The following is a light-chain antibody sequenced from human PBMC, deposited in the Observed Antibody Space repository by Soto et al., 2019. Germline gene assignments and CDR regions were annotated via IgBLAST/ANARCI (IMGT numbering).Light chain of an antibody. J-gene: IGKJ1*01. CDR3: QQYNKWPLT. CDR2: GAS. CDR1: QSVSMD. Sequence: EIVMTQSPGILSVSPGERGRLSCRASQSVSMDLAWYQQTLGQAPRLLIYGASTRATGIPVRFSGSASATEFTLTISSLQSEDFTVYFCQQYNKWPLTFGQGTKVDIK. V-gene: IGKV3-15*01.